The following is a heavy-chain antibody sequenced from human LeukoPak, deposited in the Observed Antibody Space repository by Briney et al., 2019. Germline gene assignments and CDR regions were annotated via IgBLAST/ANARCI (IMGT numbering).Heavy chain of an antibody. J-gene: IGHJ4*02. CDR1: GFSVGTYY. D-gene: IGHD5-18*01. CDR2: IYSDGST. CDR3: TDTLAG. Sequence: GGSLRLSCAASGFSVGTYYVTWVRQPPGKGLEWVSVIYSDGSTYYADPVKGRFTISRDNSKNTLYLQMSSLRPEDTAVYYCTDTLAGWGQGTLVTVSS. V-gene: IGHV3-53*05.